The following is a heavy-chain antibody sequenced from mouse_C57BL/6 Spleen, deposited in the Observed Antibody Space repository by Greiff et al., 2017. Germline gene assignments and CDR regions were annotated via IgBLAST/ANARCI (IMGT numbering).Heavy chain of an antibody. D-gene: IGHD2-4*01. Sequence: QVQLQQSGPELVKPGASVKISCKASGYAFSSSWMNWVKQRPGKGLEWIGRIYPGDGDTNYNGKFKGKATLTADNSSSTAYMQLSSLTSEDSAVYFCAREDYDYERGYFDVWGTGTTVTVSS. J-gene: IGHJ1*03. V-gene: IGHV1-82*01. CDR1: GYAFSSSW. CDR2: IYPGDGDT. CDR3: AREDYDYERGYFDV.